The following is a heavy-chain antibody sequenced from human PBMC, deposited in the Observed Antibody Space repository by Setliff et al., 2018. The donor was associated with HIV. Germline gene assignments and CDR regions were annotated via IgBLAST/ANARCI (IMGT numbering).Heavy chain of an antibody. D-gene: IGHD4-4*01. CDR3: ARPAADAAYSRNYHFYMDL. CDR2: VVPMFGTK. J-gene: IGHJ6*03. V-gene: IGHV1-69*05. Sequence: SVKVSCKASGGTFSSYATSWVRHVPGQGLEWMGGVVPMFGTKTYAQKFQGRLMFTTDDSMTTIYMELKNLRSEDTATYYCARPAADAAYSRNYHFYMDLWAKGTTVTVS. CDR1: GGTFSSYA.